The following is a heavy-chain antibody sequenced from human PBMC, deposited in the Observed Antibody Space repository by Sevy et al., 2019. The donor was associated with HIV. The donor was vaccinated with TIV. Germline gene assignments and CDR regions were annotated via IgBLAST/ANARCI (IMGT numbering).Heavy chain of an antibody. CDR1: GFTFTSYA. V-gene: IGHV3-23*01. CDR2: ISGSGVTT. J-gene: IGHJ3*02. CDR3: AKVPHLYCSSTSCYPDAFDI. D-gene: IGHD2-2*01. Sequence: GGSLRLSCAASGFTFTSYAMSWVRQAPGKGLEWVSAISGSGVTTYYAYSVKGRFTISRDNSMDTLYLQINGLRAEDTAVYYCAKVPHLYCSSTSCYPDAFDIWGQGTMVTVSS.